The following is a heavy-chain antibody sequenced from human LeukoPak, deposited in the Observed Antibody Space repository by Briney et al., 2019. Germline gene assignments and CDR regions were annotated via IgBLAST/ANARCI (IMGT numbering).Heavy chain of an antibody. Sequence: GGSLRLSCAASGFTFSSYAMHWVRQAPGKELEWVAVISYDGSNKYYADSVKGRFTISRDNSKNTLYLQMNSLRAEDTAVYYCARDAYYYDSSGRTYYFDYWGQGTLVTVSS. D-gene: IGHD3-22*01. CDR2: ISYDGSNK. J-gene: IGHJ4*02. V-gene: IGHV3-30*01. CDR1: GFTFSSYA. CDR3: ARDAYYYDSSGRTYYFDY.